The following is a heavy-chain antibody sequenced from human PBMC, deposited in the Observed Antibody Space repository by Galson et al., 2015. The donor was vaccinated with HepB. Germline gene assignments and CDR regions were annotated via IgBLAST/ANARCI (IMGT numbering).Heavy chain of an antibody. Sequence: SLRLSCAASGFIFSNYDMNWVRQAPGKGLEWLAATSYDGNYKYYVDSVKGRFTISRDNSKDTLYLQMDRLRPDDTAVYYCARQSEPGYSAHPLDYWGLGTLVTVSS. CDR3: ARQSEPGYSAHPLDY. CDR2: TSYDGNYK. CDR1: GFIFSNYD. D-gene: IGHD4-11*01. J-gene: IGHJ4*02. V-gene: IGHV3-30*03.